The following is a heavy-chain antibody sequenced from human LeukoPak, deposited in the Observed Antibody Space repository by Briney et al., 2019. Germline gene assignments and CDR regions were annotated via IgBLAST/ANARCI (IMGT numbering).Heavy chain of an antibody. CDR3: ARGRSGWIRFDP. CDR1: GYTFTGYY. D-gene: IGHD6-19*01. Sequence: ASVKVSCKASGYTFTGYYMHWVRQAPGQGLEWMGWINPNSGGTNYAQKFQGRVTMTRDTSISTAYMELSRLRSDDTAVYYCARGRSGWIRFDPWGQETLVTVSS. J-gene: IGHJ5*02. CDR2: INPNSGGT. V-gene: IGHV1-2*02.